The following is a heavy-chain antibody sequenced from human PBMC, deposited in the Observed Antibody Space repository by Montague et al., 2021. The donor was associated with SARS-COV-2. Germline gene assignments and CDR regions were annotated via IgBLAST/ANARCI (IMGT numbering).Heavy chain of an antibody. V-gene: IGHV2-70*01. CDR2: IDWDDDK. Sequence: PALVKPTQTLTLTCTFSGFSLSTSGMCVSWIRQPPGKALEWLALIDWDDDKYYSTSLKTRLTISKDTSKNRVVLTMTNMDPVDTATYYCARMRDNWNGDYYYGMDVWGQGTTVTVSS. CDR1: GFSLSTSGMC. D-gene: IGHD1-1*01. CDR3: ARMRDNWNGDYYYGMDV. J-gene: IGHJ6*02.